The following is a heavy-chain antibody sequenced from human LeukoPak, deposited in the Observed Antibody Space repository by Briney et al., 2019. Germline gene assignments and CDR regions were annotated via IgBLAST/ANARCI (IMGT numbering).Heavy chain of an antibody. CDR3: ARGTSYYYYGMDD. CDR1: GGSFSGYY. D-gene: IGHD2-2*01. V-gene: IGHV4-34*01. J-gene: IGHJ6*02. CDR2: INHSGST. Sequence: SETLSLTCAVYGGSFSGYYWSWIRQPPGKGLEWIGEINHSGSTNYNPSLKSRVTISVDTSKNQFSLKLSSVTAADTAVYYCARGTSYYYYGMDDWGQGTTVTVSS.